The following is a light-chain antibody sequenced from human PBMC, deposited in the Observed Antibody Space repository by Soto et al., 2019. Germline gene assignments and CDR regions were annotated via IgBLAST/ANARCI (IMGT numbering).Light chain of an antibody. Sequence: DIKMTQSASTLSASVGDRVTITCRASQSISFWLAWYQQKPGKAPKLLIYDASGLESGVPSRFSGSGSGTEFTLTISSLQPDDFATYYCQQYDTYPWTFAQGTKV. V-gene: IGKV1-5*01. CDR1: QSISFW. CDR2: DAS. CDR3: QQYDTYPWT. J-gene: IGKJ1*01.